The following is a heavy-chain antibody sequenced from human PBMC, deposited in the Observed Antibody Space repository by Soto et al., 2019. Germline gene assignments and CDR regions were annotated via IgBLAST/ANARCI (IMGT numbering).Heavy chain of an antibody. D-gene: IGHD2-21*01. CDR3: TGGGDPYKTGH. CDR2: IHYSGST. Sequence: PSETLSLTCTVPGGSVNIGTYYLSWIRQPPGKGLEWIGFIHYSGSTNYNPSLKGRVTMSVDTSKNQFSLKLTSVSTADTAIYYCTGGGDPYKTGHWGQGTLVTV. V-gene: IGHV4-61*01. CDR1: GGSVNIGTYY. J-gene: IGHJ4*02.